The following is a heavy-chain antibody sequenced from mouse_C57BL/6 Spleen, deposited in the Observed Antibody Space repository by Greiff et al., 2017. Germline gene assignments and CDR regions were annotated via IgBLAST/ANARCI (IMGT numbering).Heavy chain of an antibody. J-gene: IGHJ3*01. D-gene: IGHD1-1*01. CDR1: GYSFTSYY. CDR3: AVYGSSSWFAD. V-gene: IGHV1-66*01. Sequence: QVQLQQSGPELVKPGASVKISCKASGYSFTSYYIHWVKQRPGQGLVWIGWIYPGSGNTKYNEKFKGKATLTADTSSSTAYMQLSSLTSEDSAVYYCAVYGSSSWFADWGKGTLVTVSA. CDR2: IYPGSGNT.